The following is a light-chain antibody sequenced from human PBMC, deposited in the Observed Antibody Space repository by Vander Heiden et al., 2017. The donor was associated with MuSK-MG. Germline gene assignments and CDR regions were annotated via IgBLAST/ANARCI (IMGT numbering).Light chain of an antibody. Sequence: EIVMTQSPGTLSVSPGEGATLSCRASQSISVNLAWYQHKPGQAPRLLIYAASARAAGIPVRFTGSGSGTEFTLTISSRQSEDLAIYYCLQYNNWPPYTFGQGTKVEIK. J-gene: IGKJ2*01. V-gene: IGKV3-15*01. CDR2: AAS. CDR1: QSISVN. CDR3: LQYNNWPPYT.